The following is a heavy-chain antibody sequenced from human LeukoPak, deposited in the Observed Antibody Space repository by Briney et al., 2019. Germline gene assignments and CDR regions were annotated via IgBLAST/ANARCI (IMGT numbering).Heavy chain of an antibody. CDR2: IIPSFGTA. V-gene: IGHV1-69*13. CDR1: GATFTSYA. D-gene: IGHD2-15*01. Sequence: ASVKVSCKASGATFTSYAISWVRQAPGQGLEWMGGIIPSFGTANYAQKFQGRVTITADASTSTAYMELSSLRSEDTAVYYCARFPSGKGVRGRGCPFDYWGQGTLVTVSS. J-gene: IGHJ4*02. CDR3: ARFPSGKGVRGRGCPFDY.